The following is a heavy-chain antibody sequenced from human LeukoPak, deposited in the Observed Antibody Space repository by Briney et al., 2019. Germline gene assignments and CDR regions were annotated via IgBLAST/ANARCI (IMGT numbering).Heavy chain of an antibody. J-gene: IGHJ4*02. D-gene: IGHD1-26*01. CDR2: IYYSGST. V-gene: IGHV4-39*01. Sequence: SETLSLTCTVSGGSISSYYWSWIRQPPGKGLEWIGSIYYSGSTYYNPSLKSRVTISVDTSKNQFSLRLSSVTAADTAVYYCARREEVGATMYDYWGQGTLVTVSS. CDR3: ARREEVGATMYDY. CDR1: GGSISSYY.